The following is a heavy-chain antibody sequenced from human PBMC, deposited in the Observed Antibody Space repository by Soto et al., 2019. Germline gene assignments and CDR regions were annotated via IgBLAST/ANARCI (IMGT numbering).Heavy chain of an antibody. Sequence: SETLSLTCTVSGGSISTYDWSWIRQSPGKGLEWIGCVYYSGSTNYNPSLKSRVTISVDTSKNQFSLKLSSVTAADTAVYYCARVVAATPQYFDYRGPGALVTVS. CDR2: VYYSGST. CDR1: GGSISTYD. V-gene: IGHV4-59*01. CDR3: ARVVAATPQYFDY. J-gene: IGHJ4*02. D-gene: IGHD2-15*01.